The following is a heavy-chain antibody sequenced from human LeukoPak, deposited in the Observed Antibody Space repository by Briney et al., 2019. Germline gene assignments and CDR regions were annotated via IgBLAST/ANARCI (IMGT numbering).Heavy chain of an antibody. CDR2: ISSSGSTI. D-gene: IGHD3-16*02. CDR1: GFTFSDYY. Sequence: GGSLRLSCAAFGFTFSDYYMSWIRQAPGKGLEWVSYISSSGSTIYYADSVKGRFTISRDNAKNSLYLQMNSLRAEDTAVYDCARGELVRLVELSNYQNAFDIWGQGTMVTVSS. V-gene: IGHV3-11*01. CDR3: ARGELVRLVELSNYQNAFDI. J-gene: IGHJ3*02.